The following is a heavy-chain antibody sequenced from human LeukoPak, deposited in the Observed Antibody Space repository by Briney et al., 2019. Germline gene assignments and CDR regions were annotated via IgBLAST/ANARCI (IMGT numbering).Heavy chain of an antibody. D-gene: IGHD6-13*01. V-gene: IGHV3-11*04. Sequence: KPGGSLRLSCAASGFTFSDYYMSWIRQAPGKGLEWVSYISSSGSTIYYADSVKGRFTIPRDNAKNSLYLQMNSLRAEDTAVYYCARDDSSSWSYNWFDPWGQGTLVTVSS. CDR1: GFTFSDYY. CDR2: ISSSGSTI. J-gene: IGHJ5*02. CDR3: ARDDSSSWSYNWFDP.